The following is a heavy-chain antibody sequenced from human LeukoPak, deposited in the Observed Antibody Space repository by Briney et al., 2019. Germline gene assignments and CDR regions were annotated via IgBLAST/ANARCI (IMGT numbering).Heavy chain of an antibody. Sequence: SETLSLTCTVSGGSISSSSSSWGWFRQPPGKGLEWIGRIYYSGSTYYNPSLKSRVTISVDTSKNQFSLKLSSVTAADTAVYYCARFRPTTVTNTYDAFDIWGQGTMVTVSS. J-gene: IGHJ3*02. CDR3: ARFRPTTVTNTYDAFDI. V-gene: IGHV4-39*07. CDR2: IYYSGST. CDR1: GGSISSSSSS. D-gene: IGHD4-17*01.